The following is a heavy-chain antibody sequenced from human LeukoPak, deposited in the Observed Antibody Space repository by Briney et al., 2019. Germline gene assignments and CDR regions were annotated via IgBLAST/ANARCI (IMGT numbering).Heavy chain of an antibody. CDR3: ARLSSSGYYYAKGLEIDY. V-gene: IGHV1-18*01. Sequence: GASVKVSCKASGYTFTSYGISWVRQAPGQGLEWMGWISAYNGNTNYAQKLQGRVTITRDTSASTAYMELSSLRSEDTAVYYCARLSSSGYYYAKGLEIDYWGQGTLVTVSS. J-gene: IGHJ4*02. CDR2: ISAYNGNT. CDR1: GYTFTSYG. D-gene: IGHD3-22*01.